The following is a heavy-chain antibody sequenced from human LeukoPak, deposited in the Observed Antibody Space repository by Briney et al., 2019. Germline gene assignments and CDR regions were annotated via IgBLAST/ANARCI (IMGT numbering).Heavy chain of an antibody. CDR1: GFTFSSYS. J-gene: IGHJ4*02. Sequence: GGSLRLSCAASGFTFSSYSMNWVRQAPGKGLEWVSYISSSSSTIYYADSVKGRFTISRDNAKNSLYLQMNSLRAEDTAVYYCARYSSSWYVDYWGQGTLVTVSS. CDR2: ISSSSSTI. V-gene: IGHV3-48*04. CDR3: ARYSSSWYVDY. D-gene: IGHD6-13*01.